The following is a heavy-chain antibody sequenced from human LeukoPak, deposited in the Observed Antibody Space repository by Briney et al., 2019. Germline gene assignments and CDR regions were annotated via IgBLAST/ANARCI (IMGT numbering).Heavy chain of an antibody. J-gene: IGHJ4*02. D-gene: IGHD4-23*01. CDR1: GGSISSGDYY. Sequence: SETLSLTCTVSGGSISSGDYYWSWIRQPPGKGLEWIGYIYYSGSTYYNPSLKSRVTVSVDTSKNQFSLKLSSVTAADTAVYYCARDLLNEGNHLDYWGQGTLVTVSS. CDR2: IYYSGST. V-gene: IGHV4-30-4*01. CDR3: ARDLLNEGNHLDY.